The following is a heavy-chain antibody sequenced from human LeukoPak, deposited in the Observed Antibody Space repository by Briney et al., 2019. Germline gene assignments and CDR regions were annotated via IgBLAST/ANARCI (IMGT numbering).Heavy chain of an antibody. D-gene: IGHD4-17*01. Sequence: GGSLRLSCAASGFTFSSYAMSWVRQAPGKGLEWVSAISGSGGSTYYADSVKGRFTISRDTSKNTLFLQMNSLRPADTAVFYCARGSRFGDFPYYFDQWGQGTLLTVSS. V-gene: IGHV3-23*01. CDR2: ISGSGGST. CDR1: GFTFSSYA. J-gene: IGHJ4*02. CDR3: ARGSRFGDFPYYFDQ.